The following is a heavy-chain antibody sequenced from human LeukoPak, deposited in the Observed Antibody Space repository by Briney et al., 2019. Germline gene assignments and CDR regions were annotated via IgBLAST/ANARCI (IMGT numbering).Heavy chain of an antibody. J-gene: IGHJ5*02. CDR2: INHSGNT. V-gene: IGHV4-34*01. CDR3: ARGRGVGWFDP. D-gene: IGHD2-8*01. CDR1: GGSFSGYY. Sequence: SETLSLTCAVYGGSFSGYYWSWIRQPPGKGLGWIGGINHSGNTNHNPSLKSRVVISVDTSKNHFSLKMRFVTAADTAVYYCARGRGVGWFDPWGQGTLVTVSS.